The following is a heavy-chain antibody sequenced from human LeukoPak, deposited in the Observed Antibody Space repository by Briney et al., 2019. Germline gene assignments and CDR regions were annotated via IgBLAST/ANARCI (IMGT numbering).Heavy chain of an antibody. D-gene: IGHD3-10*02. CDR1: GFTFSSYE. Sequence: GGSLRLSCAASGFTFSSYEMNWVRQAPGKGLEWVSYTSSSGSTIYYADSVKGRFTISRDNAKNSLYLQMNSLRAEDTAVYYCAELGITMIGGVWGKGTTVTISS. CDR2: TSSSGSTI. CDR3: AELGITMIGGV. J-gene: IGHJ6*04. V-gene: IGHV3-48*03.